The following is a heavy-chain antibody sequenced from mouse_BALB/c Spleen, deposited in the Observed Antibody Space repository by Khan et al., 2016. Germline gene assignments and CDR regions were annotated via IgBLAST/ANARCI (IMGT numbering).Heavy chain of an antibody. Sequence: EVQLQESGPGLVKPSQSLSLTCTVTGYSITSDYAWNWIRQFPGNKLEWMGYISYSGSTSYNPSLKSRISITRDTSKNQFFLQLNSVTTEDTATYCCARSRYGNTWFAYWGQGTLVTVSA. CDR3: ARSRYGNTWFAY. V-gene: IGHV3-2*02. CDR2: ISYSGST. D-gene: IGHD2-1*01. J-gene: IGHJ3*01. CDR1: GYSITSDYA.